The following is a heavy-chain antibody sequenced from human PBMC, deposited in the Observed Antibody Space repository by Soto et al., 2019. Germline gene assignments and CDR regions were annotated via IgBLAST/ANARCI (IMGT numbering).Heavy chain of an antibody. Sequence: SETLSLTCTVSGGSISSYYWSWIRQPPGKGLEWIGYIYYSGSTNYNPSLKSRVTISVDTSKNQFSLKLSSVTAADTAVYYCARDHLYYYGSGSYYQRGNWFDPWGQGTLVTVSS. D-gene: IGHD3-10*01. CDR2: IYYSGST. J-gene: IGHJ5*02. CDR3: ARDHLYYYGSGSYYQRGNWFDP. CDR1: GGSISSYY. V-gene: IGHV4-59*01.